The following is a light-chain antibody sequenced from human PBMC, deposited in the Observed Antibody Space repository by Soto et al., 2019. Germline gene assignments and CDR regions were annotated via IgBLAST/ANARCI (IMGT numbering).Light chain of an antibody. J-gene: IGLJ1*01. CDR3: QVWDSSSDPLYV. Sequence: SSALTQPPSVSVAPGQTARITCGGNNIGGKSVHWYQQKPGQTPVLVVYGDSDRPSGIPERFSGSNSGNTATLTISRVEAGDEADYYCQVWDSSSDPLYVFGTGTKVTVL. CDR2: GDS. CDR1: NIGGKS. V-gene: IGLV3-21*02.